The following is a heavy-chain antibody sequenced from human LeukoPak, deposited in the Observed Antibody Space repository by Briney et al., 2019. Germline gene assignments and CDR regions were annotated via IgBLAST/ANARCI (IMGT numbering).Heavy chain of an antibody. D-gene: IGHD3-3*01. V-gene: IGHV1-18*01. CDR1: GYTFTSYG. J-gene: IGHJ3*02. Sequence: AASVKVSCKASGYTFTSYGISWVRQAPGQGLEWMGWISAYNGNTNYAQKLQGRVTMTTDTSTSTAYMELRSLRSDDTAVYYCARSGPFGVVIIPTMSAFDIWGQGTMVTVSS. CDR3: ARSGPFGVVIIPTMSAFDI. CDR2: ISAYNGNT.